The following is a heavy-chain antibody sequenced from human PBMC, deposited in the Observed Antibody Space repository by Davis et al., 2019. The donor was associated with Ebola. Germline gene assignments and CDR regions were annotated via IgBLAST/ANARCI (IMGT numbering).Heavy chain of an antibody. Sequence: GESLKISCAASGFTFSGYAMSWVRQAPGKGLEWVSAISGSGGSTYYADSVKGRFTISRDNDKNTLYLQMNSLSAEDTAVYYCARWGYDFWSGYYGQYYYYGMDVWGQGTTVTVSS. CDR2: ISGSGGST. D-gene: IGHD3-3*01. CDR1: GFTFSGYA. V-gene: IGHV3-23*01. J-gene: IGHJ6*02. CDR3: ARWGYDFWSGYYGQYYYYGMDV.